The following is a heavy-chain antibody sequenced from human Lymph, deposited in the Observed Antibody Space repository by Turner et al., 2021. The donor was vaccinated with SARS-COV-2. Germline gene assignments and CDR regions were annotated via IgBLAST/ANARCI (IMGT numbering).Heavy chain of an antibody. Sequence: EVQLVQSVAEVKKPGESLQLSCKGSGYTFTSYWIGWVRQMPGRGLEWMGIIYPGDSDTRYSPSFQGQVTISADKSISTAYLQWSSLKAADTAMYYCARREWGGSLGHIDYWGQGTLVTVSS. CDR3: ARREWGGSLGHIDY. J-gene: IGHJ4*02. D-gene: IGHD3-3*01. V-gene: IGHV5-51*01. CDR2: IYPGDSDT. CDR1: GYTFTSYW.